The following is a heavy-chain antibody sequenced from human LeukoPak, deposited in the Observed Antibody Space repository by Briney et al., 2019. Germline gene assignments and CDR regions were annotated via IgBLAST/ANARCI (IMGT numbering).Heavy chain of an antibody. CDR1: GGTFSSYA. V-gene: IGHV1-69*05. CDR2: IIPIFGTA. J-gene: IGHJ4*02. CDR3: ARATWIVGYFDY. D-gene: IGHD1-26*01. Sequence: GASVKVSCKASGGTFSSYAISWVRQAPGQGLEWMGGIIPIFGTASYAQKFQGRVTMTRDTSTSTVYMELSSLRSEDTAVYYCARATWIVGYFDYWGQGTLVTVSS.